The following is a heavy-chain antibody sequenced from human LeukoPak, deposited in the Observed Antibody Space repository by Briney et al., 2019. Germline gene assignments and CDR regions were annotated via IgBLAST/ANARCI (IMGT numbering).Heavy chain of an antibody. J-gene: IGHJ4*02. CDR1: GGSISSGGYY. D-gene: IGHD3-16*02. CDR2: IYHSGST. CDR3: ARGPLLRLGELSLDY. V-gene: IGHV4-30-2*01. Sequence: MASQTLSLTCTVSGGSISSGGYYWSWIRQPPGKGLEWIGYIYHSGSTYYNPSLKSRVTISVDRSKNQFSLKLSSVTAADTAVYYCARGPLLRLGELSLDYWGQGTLVTVSS.